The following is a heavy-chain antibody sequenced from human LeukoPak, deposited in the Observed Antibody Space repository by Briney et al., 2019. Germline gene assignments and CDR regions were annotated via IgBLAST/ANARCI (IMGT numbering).Heavy chain of an antibody. CDR3: ASSDYHGSGRTKYFQH. Sequence: SETLSLTCTVSGGSISSYYWSWIRQPPGKGLEWIGYIYYSGSTNYNPSLKSRVTISVDTSKNQFSLKLSSVTAADTAVYYCASSDYHGSGRTKYFQHWGQGTLVTVSS. CDR1: GGSISSYY. CDR2: IYYSGST. V-gene: IGHV4-59*08. J-gene: IGHJ1*01. D-gene: IGHD3-10*01.